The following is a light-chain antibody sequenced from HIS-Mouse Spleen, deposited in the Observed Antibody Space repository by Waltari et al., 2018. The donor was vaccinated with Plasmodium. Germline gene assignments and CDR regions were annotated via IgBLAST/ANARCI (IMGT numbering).Light chain of an antibody. J-gene: IGLJ2*01. CDR1: SSNIGSNT. CDR3: AAWDDSLNGPV. V-gene: IGLV1-44*01. CDR2: SNN. Sequence: QSVLTQPPSASGTPGQRVTISCSGSSSNIGSNTVNWYQQLPGTAPKLLIYSNNQRPSGFPDRFSGSTSATSASLAISGLQSEDEADYYCAAWDDSLNGPVFGGGTKLTVL.